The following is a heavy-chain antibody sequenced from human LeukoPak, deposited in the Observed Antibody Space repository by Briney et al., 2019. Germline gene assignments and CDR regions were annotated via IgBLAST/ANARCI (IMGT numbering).Heavy chain of an antibody. J-gene: IGHJ4*02. D-gene: IGHD4-17*01. Sequence: SETLSLTCTVSGGSISGSYWSWIRQPPGKGLEWIAYMYNSGSTNYNPSLKSRVTISIDTSKNQFSLKLSSLTAADTAIYYCARGIESYGDYGYWGQGILVTVSS. CDR3: ARGIESYGDYGY. CDR2: MYNSGST. V-gene: IGHV4-59*01. CDR1: GGSISGSY.